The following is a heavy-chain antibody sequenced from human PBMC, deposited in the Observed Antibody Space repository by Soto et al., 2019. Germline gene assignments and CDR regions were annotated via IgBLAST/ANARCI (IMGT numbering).Heavy chain of an antibody. CDR2: ISGSGGST. V-gene: IGHV3-23*01. D-gene: IGHD3-22*01. Sequence: GGSLRLSCAASGFTFSSYAMSWVRQAPGKGLEWVSAISGSGGSTYYADSVKGRFTISRDNSKNTLYLQRNSLRAEDTAVYCCANILSPGDSSGYCYYGMDVWGQGTTVTVSS. CDR3: ANILSPGDSSGYCYYGMDV. CDR1: GFTFSSYA. J-gene: IGHJ6*02.